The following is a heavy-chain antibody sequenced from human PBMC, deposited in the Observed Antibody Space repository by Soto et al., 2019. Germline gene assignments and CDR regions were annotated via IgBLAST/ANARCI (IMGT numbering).Heavy chain of an antibody. V-gene: IGHV1-69*02. J-gene: IGHJ6*03. CDR1: GGTFSSYT. Sequence: QVQLVQSGAEVKKPGSSVKVSCKASGGTFSSYTISWVRQAPGQGLEWMGRIIPILGIANYAQKFQGRVTITADKSTSTAYMELSSLRSEDTAVYYCARVGTYYYGSGSYEWCPDYYYYYMDVWGKGTTVTVSS. D-gene: IGHD3-10*01. CDR3: ARVGTYYYGSGSYEWCPDYYYYYMDV. CDR2: IIPILGIA.